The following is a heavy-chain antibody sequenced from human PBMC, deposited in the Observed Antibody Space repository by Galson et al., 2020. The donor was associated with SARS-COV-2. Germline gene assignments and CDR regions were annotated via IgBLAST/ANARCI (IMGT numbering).Heavy chain of an antibody. Sequence: GESLKISCAASGFTFSSYSMNWVRQAPGKGLEWVSSISSSSRYIYYADSVKGRFTISRDNAKNSLYLQMNSLRAEDTAVYYCARVPDLLYGRSTGCDSDVFDYWGQGTLVTVSS. CDR2: ISSSSRYI. CDR1: GFTFSSYS. CDR3: ARVPDLLYGRSTGCDSDVFDY. J-gene: IGHJ4*02. V-gene: IGHV3-21*01. D-gene: IGHD2-2*01.